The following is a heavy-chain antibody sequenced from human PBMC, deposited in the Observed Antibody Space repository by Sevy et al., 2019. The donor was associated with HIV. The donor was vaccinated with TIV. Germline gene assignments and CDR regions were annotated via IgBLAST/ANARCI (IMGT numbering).Heavy chain of an antibody. Sequence: ASVKVSCKASGYTFIGYYVHWVRQAPGQGLEWMGWINPTSGGTYYTQKFQGRVTMTTDTSIGTAYMDLSRLRSDDPAVYYCVSLLFAGPGHGTDVWGQGSTVTVSS. J-gene: IGHJ6*02. CDR3: VSLLFAGPGHGTDV. CDR2: INPTSGGT. V-gene: IGHV1-2*02. D-gene: IGHD3-10*01. CDR1: GYTFIGYY.